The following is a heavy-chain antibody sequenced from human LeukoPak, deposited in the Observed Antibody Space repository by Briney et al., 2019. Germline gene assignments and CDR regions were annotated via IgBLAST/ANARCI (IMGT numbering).Heavy chain of an antibody. D-gene: IGHD5-12*01. V-gene: IGHV4-59*01. Sequence: SETLSLTCTVSGGSISSYYWSWIRQPPGKGLEWIGYISYSGSTNYNPSLKSRVTISLDTSKNQFSLKLRSVTAADTAVYYCARGFDSKSTYFDYWGQGTLVTVSS. CDR2: ISYSGST. CDR3: ARGFDSKSTYFDY. CDR1: GGSISSYY. J-gene: IGHJ4*02.